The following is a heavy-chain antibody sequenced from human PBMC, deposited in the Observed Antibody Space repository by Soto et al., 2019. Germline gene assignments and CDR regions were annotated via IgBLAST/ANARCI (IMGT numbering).Heavy chain of an antibody. Sequence: QITLKESGPTLVKPTQTLTLTCTFSGFSLSTSGVGVGWIRQPPGKTLEWLALIHWDDDERYSPSLKSRLSITKDTSKNQEVLTMTNMDPVDTATYYCAHSPFYDIFTWRHFDHWGQGILVTVSS. V-gene: IGHV2-5*02. D-gene: IGHD3-9*01. CDR3: AHSPFYDIFTWRHFDH. CDR1: GFSLSTSGVG. CDR2: IHWDDDE. J-gene: IGHJ4*02.